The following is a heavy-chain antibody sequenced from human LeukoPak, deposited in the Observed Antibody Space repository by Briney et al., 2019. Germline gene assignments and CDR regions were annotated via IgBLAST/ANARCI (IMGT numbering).Heavy chain of an antibody. Sequence: SETLSLTCAVYGGSFSGYYWSWIRQPPGKGLEWIGEINHSGSTNYNPSLKSRVTLSVDTSKNQFSLKLSSVTAADTAVYYCAGKVYSVDYWGQGTLVTVSS. D-gene: IGHD4-11*01. J-gene: IGHJ4*02. CDR2: INHSGST. V-gene: IGHV4-34*01. CDR3: AGKVYSVDY. CDR1: GGSFSGYY.